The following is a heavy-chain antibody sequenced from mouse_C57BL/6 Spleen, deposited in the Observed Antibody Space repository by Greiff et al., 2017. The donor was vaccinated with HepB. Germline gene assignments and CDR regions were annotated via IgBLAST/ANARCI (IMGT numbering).Heavy chain of an antibody. Sequence: EVKLLESGPGLVKPSQSLSLTCSVTGYSITSGYYWNWIRQFPGNKLEWMGYISYDGSNNYNPSLKNRISITRDTSKNQFFLKLNSVTTEDTATYYCARENSNYDWFAYWGQGTLVTVSA. CDR2: ISYDGSN. V-gene: IGHV3-6*01. D-gene: IGHD2-5*01. CDR3: ARENSNYDWFAY. J-gene: IGHJ3*01. CDR1: GYSITSGYY.